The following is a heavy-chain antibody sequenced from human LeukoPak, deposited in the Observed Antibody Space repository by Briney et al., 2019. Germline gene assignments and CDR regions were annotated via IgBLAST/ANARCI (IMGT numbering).Heavy chain of an antibody. CDR3: ARQDNYYFDY. J-gene: IGHJ4*02. Sequence: NSSETLSLTCTGSGGSISSSTYYWGWIRQPPGKGLEWIGSIYYSGTTYYNPSLKSRVTISVDMSKNQFSLKLSSVTAADTAVYYCARQDNYYFDYWGQGILVTVSS. V-gene: IGHV4-39*01. CDR1: GGSISSSTYY. D-gene: IGHD1-20*01. CDR2: IYYSGTT.